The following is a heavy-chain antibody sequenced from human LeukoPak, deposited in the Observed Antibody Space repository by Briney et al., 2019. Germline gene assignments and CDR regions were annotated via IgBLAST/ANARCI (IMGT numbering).Heavy chain of an antibody. J-gene: IGHJ5*02. CDR2: IKQDGSEK. D-gene: IGHD3-22*01. CDR3: ARVDGVSSGYPVP. V-gene: IGHV3-7*01. CDR1: GFTFSTYW. Sequence: PGGSLRLSCAASGFTFSTYWMSWVRQAPGKGLEWVANIKQDGSEKYYVDSVKGRFTISRDNAKNSLYLQMNSLRAEDTAVYYCARVDGVSSGYPVPWGQGTLVTVSS.